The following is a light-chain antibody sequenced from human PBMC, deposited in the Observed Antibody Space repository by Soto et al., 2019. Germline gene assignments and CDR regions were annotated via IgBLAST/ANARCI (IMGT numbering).Light chain of an antibody. CDR2: GAS. CDR3: QQYGSLRT. CDR1: QSVSSSY. V-gene: IGKV3-20*01. Sequence: EIVLTQSPGTLSLSPGERATLSCRASQSVSSSYLAWYQQKPGQAPRLLIYGASSRATGIPDRFSGSGSGTYLTLSISRRETEDVAVYYGQQYGSLRTLGQGTKVESK. J-gene: IGKJ1*01.